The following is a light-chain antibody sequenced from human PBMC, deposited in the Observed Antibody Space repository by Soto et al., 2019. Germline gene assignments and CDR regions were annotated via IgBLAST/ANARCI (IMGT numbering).Light chain of an antibody. CDR3: QQYNTYPLT. V-gene: IGKV1-5*03. CDR2: KSS. J-gene: IGKJ4*01. CDR1: QSIGGY. Sequence: IQMTQSPSTLSASVGDRVTITCRASQSIGGYLAWYQQKPGTVPNLLIYKSSRLASGAPSRFSGSGSGTEFTLTISSLQPDDFATYYCQQYNTYPLTFGGGTRVEIK.